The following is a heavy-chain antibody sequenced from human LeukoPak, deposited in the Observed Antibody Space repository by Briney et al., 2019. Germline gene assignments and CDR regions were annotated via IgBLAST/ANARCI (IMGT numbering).Heavy chain of an antibody. CDR1: GFTFSHYG. Sequence: PGGSLRLSCAASGFTFSHYGLHWVRQAPGKGLEWVANIKQDGSEQYYVDSVKGRFTISRDNARNSLYLQMNSLRAEDTAVYYCASGVQFGGFVALYYWGQGTLVTVSS. CDR3: ASGVQFGGFVALYY. J-gene: IGHJ4*02. V-gene: IGHV3-7*01. CDR2: IKQDGSEQ. D-gene: IGHD2-15*01.